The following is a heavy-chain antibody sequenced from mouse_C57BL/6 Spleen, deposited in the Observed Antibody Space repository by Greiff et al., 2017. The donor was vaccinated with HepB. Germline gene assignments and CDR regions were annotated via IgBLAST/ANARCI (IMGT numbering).Heavy chain of an antibody. J-gene: IGHJ4*01. Sequence: QVQLKQSGPELVKPGASVKISCKASGYAFSSSWMNWVKQRPGKGLEWIGRIYPGDGDTNYNGKFKGKATLTADKSSSTAYMQLSSLTSEDSAVYFGARRLRRDYAMDYWGQGTSVTVSS. V-gene: IGHV1-82*01. CDR3: ARRLRRDYAMDY. CDR2: IYPGDGDT. D-gene: IGHD2-4*01. CDR1: GYAFSSSW.